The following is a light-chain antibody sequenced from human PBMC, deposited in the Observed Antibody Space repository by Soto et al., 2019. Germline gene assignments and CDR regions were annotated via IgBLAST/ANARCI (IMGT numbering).Light chain of an antibody. J-gene: IGLJ1*01. CDR2: EVN. CDR1: SSDVGGYNY. CDR3: SSFVGGNTYV. V-gene: IGLV2-8*01. Sequence: QSVLTQPPSASGSPGQSVAISCTGTSSDVGGYNYVSWYQQHPGKAPKLMIYEVNKRPSGVPDRFSGSKSGYTAFLTVSGLQAEDEADYYCSSFVGGNTYVFGTGTKVTVL.